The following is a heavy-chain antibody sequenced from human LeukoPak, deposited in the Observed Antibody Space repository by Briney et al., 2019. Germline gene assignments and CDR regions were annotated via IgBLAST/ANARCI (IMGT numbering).Heavy chain of an antibody. CDR1: GFTFSSYG. CDR3: AKDSSGGWLRSYYFDS. Sequence: PGGSLRLSCAASGFTFSSYGMHWVCQAPGKGLEWVALISYDEINKYYADSVKGRFTISRDISKNTLYLQMNSLRAEDTAVYYCAKDSSGGWLRSYYFDSWGQGTLVTVSS. D-gene: IGHD5-24*01. CDR2: ISYDEINK. V-gene: IGHV3-30*18. J-gene: IGHJ4*02.